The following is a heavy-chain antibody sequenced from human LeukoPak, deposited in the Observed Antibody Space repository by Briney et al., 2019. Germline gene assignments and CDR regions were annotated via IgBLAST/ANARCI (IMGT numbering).Heavy chain of an antibody. V-gene: IGHV4-34*01. Sequence: SETLSLTCAVYGGSFSGYYWSWIRQPPGKGLEWIGEINHSGSTNYNPSLKSRVTISVDTSKNQFSLKLSSVTAADTAVYYCARAGIAAAGYTYFQHWGQGTLVTVFS. J-gene: IGHJ1*01. CDR1: GGSFSGYY. CDR3: ARAGIAAAGYTYFQH. CDR2: INHSGST. D-gene: IGHD6-13*01.